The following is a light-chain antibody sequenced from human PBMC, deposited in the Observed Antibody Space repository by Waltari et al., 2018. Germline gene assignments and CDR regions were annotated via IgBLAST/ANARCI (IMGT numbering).Light chain of an antibody. J-gene: IGLJ3*02. CDR3: QSFARSLSASV. CDR2: ANK. Sequence: YQRLPGTAPSLRIDANKNRPSGVPDRFAGSKSCTSASLAITGLQAEDEADYYCQSFARSLSASVFGGGTKLTVL. V-gene: IGLV1-40*01.